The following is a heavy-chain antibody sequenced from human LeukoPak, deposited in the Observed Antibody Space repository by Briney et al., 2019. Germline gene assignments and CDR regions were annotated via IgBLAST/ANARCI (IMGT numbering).Heavy chain of an antibody. Sequence: SVKVPCKASGGTFSSYAISWVRQAPGQGLEWMGGIIPIFGTANYAQKFQGRVTITADESTSTAYMELSSLRSEDTAVYYCVRGHYGGNSGFTYYFDYWGQGTLVTVSS. CDR3: VRGHYGGNSGFTYYFDY. V-gene: IGHV1-69*13. CDR1: GGTFSSYA. CDR2: IIPIFGTA. D-gene: IGHD4-23*01. J-gene: IGHJ4*02.